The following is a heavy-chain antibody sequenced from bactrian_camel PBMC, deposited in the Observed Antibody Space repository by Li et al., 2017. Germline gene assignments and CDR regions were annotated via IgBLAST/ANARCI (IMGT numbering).Heavy chain of an antibody. V-gene: IGHV3S26*01. D-gene: IGHD2*01. CDR1: GFAYGSWC. Sequence: HVQLVESGGDSVQAGGSLRLSCISSGFAYGSWCVGWFRQGPGKEREGIVTTNDEGEISYAGTPASMKDRFSISRDESKNTLILEMDNLKPEDTGMYYCAALDPDWYMSYSGGGCWPGLMFEYKSYWDQGTQVTVS. CDR3: AALDPDWYMSYSGGGCWPGLMFEYKSY. CDR2: TNDEGEISYA. J-gene: IGHJ4*01.